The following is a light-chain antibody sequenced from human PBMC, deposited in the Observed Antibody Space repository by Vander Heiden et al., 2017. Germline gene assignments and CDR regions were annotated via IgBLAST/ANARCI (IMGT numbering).Light chain of an antibody. Sequence: DIVMIQSPDSLAVSLGERATINCKSSQSVLYSSNNKNFLAWFQQKPGQPPKLLISWASTRESGVPDRFSGSGSGTDFTLTISSLQAEDVAVYYCQQYDNTPRTFGQGTKVEIK. CDR1: QSVLYSSNNKNF. CDR2: WAS. J-gene: IGKJ1*01. V-gene: IGKV4-1*01. CDR3: QQYDNTPRT.